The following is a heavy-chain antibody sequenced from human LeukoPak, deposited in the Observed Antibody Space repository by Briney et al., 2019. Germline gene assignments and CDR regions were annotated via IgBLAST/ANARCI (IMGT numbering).Heavy chain of an antibody. D-gene: IGHD3-22*01. CDR2: IKQDGSEK. J-gene: IGHJ4*02. V-gene: IGHV3-7*01. CDR1: GFTFSSYW. CDR3: ARAKQEGDYYDSSGYYGY. Sequence: PGGSLRLSCAASGFTFSSYWMSWVRQAPGKGLEWVANIKQDGSEKYYVDSVKGRLTISRDNAKNSLYLQMNSLRAEDTAVYYCARAKQEGDYYDSSGYYGYWGQGTLVTVSS.